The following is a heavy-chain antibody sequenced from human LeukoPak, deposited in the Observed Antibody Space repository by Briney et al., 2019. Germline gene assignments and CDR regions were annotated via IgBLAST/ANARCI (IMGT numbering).Heavy chain of an antibody. Sequence: PGGSLRLSCVASAFTFSDYSMNWVRQAPGKGLEWVSYISSSSSSISYADSVKGRFTISRDNAKNSLFLQMNSLRADDTAVYYCARMDESYVRVYWGQGTLVTVSS. CDR1: AFTFSDYS. J-gene: IGHJ4*02. CDR2: ISSSSSSI. V-gene: IGHV3-48*01. D-gene: IGHD3-10*02. CDR3: ARMDESYVRVY.